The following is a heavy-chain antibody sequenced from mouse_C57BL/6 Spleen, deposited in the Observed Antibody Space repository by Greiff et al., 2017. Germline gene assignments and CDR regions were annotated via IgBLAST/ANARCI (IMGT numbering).Heavy chain of an antibody. CDR3: ARSCYDGYYVYWYFDV. CDR1: GFNIKNTY. CDR2: IDPANGNT. Sequence: EVQLQESVAELVRPGASVKLSCTASGFNIKNTYMHWVKQRPEQGLEWIGRIDPANGNTKYAPKFQGKATITADTSSNTAYLQLSSLTSEDTAIYYCARSCYDGYYVYWYFDVWGTGTTVTVSS. J-gene: IGHJ1*03. V-gene: IGHV14-3*01. D-gene: IGHD2-3*01.